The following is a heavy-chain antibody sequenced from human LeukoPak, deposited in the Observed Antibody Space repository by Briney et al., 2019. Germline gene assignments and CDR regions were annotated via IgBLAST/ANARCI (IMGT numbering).Heavy chain of an antibody. CDR1: GGSFSGYY. Sequence: SETLSLTCAVYGGSFSGYYWSWIRQPPGKGLEWIGEINHSGSTNYNPSLKSRVTISVDTSKNQFSLKLSSVTAADTAVYYCATSGVQTGYRYDYWGQGTLVTVSS. D-gene: IGHD5-18*01. V-gene: IGHV4-34*01. J-gene: IGHJ4*02. CDR2: INHSGST. CDR3: ATSGVQTGYRYDY.